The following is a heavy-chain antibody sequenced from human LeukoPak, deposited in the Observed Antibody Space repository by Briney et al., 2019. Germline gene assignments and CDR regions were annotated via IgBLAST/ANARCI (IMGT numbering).Heavy chain of an antibody. V-gene: IGHV3-74*01. D-gene: IGHD2-15*01. CDR1: GFTFSRYW. J-gene: IGHJ4*02. CDR2: MNPDGSRI. Sequence: GGSLRLSCAASGFTFSRYWMHWVRQARGRALVWVSCMNPDGSRIDYADSVKGRFTISRDNAKNTLYLQMNSLGVEDTAVYSCASDFTGSDDFWGQGTLVTVSS. CDR3: ASDFTGSDDF.